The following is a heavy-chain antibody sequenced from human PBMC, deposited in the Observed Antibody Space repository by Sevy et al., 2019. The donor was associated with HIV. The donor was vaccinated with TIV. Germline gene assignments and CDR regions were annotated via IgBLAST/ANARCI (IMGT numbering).Heavy chain of an antibody. CDR3: AKDFRDIVVVPAATDYYYYMDV. CDR1: GFTFSSYG. J-gene: IGHJ6*03. D-gene: IGHD2-2*01. CDR2: IRYDGSNK. V-gene: IGHV3-30*02. Sequence: GGSLRLSCAASGFTFSSYGMHWVRQAPGKGLEWVAFIRYDGSNKYYADSVKGRFTISRDNSKNTLYLQMNSLRAEDTAVYYCAKDFRDIVVVPAATDYYYYMDVWGKGTTVTVSS.